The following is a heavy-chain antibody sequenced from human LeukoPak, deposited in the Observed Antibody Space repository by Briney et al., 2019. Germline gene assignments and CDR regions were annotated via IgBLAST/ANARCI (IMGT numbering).Heavy chain of an antibody. Sequence: SETLSLTCAVYGGSFSGYYWSWIRQPPGEGLEWIGEINHSRSTNYNPSLKSRVTISVDTSKNQFSLKLSSVTAADTAVYCCARGLSDILTGYYDGGRWFDPWGQGPWSPSPQ. V-gene: IGHV4-34*01. J-gene: IGHJ5*02. CDR3: ARGLSDILTGYYDGGRWFDP. CDR1: GGSFSGYY. D-gene: IGHD3-9*01. CDR2: INHSRST.